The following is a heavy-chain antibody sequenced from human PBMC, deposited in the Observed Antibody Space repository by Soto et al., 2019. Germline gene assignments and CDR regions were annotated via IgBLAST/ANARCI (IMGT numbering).Heavy chain of an antibody. CDR3: TTNFYSDYGMDG. V-gene: IGHV3-15*01. CDR1: GITFSKAW. Sequence: EVQLVESGGGLVKPGGSLRLSCAASGITFSKAWMNWVRQSPGKGLEWVGRIKSKSDGGTTDYAAPVKGRFTISRDDSKNTLCLQMSSLKTEDTAVYYCTTNFYSDYGMDGWGQGTTVTVSS. D-gene: IGHD4-4*01. J-gene: IGHJ6*02. CDR2: IKSKSDGGTT.